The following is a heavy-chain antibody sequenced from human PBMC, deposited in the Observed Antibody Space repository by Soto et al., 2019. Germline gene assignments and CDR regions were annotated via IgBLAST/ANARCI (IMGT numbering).Heavy chain of an antibody. Sequence: SETLSHTCTVSGGSIISSSYYWGWIRKPPGKGLEWIGSIYYSGSTYYNPSLKSRVTISVDTSKNQFSLKLSSVTAADTAAYYCARASRYCSGGSCHYFDYWGQGTLVTVSS. CDR2: IYYSGST. V-gene: IGHV4-39*01. CDR1: GGSIISSSYY. D-gene: IGHD2-15*01. CDR3: ARASRYCSGGSCHYFDY. J-gene: IGHJ4*02.